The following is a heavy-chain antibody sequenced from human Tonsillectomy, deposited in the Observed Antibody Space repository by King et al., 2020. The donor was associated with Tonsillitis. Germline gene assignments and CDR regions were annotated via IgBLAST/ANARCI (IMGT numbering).Heavy chain of an antibody. CDR2: VSAYTGNT. D-gene: IGHD3-3*01. CDR1: GYTFTSYV. J-gene: IGHJ4*02. V-gene: IGHV1-18*01. Sequence: QLVQSGTEVKKPGASVKVSCKASGYTFTSYVISWVRQAPGQGLDWMGWVSAYTGNTNYAQNLQGRVTMTTDTSTSTAYIDLRSRRSDVTPVYYCARDNVFWSVYKHIDSWGQGTLVTVSS. CDR3: ARDNVFWSVYKHIDS.